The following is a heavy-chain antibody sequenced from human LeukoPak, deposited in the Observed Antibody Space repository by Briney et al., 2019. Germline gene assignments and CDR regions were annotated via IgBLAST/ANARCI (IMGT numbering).Heavy chain of an antibody. CDR1: GGSISSYY. V-gene: IGHV4-59*01. CDR2: IYYSGST. CDR3: ARGLVFGYYDSHDAFDI. D-gene: IGHD3-22*01. J-gene: IGHJ3*02. Sequence: SETLSLTCTVSGGSISSYYWSWIRQPPGKGLEWLGYIYYSGSTNYNPSLKSRVTISVDTSKNQFSLKLSSVTAADTAVYYCARGLVFGYYDSHDAFDIWGQGTMVTVSS.